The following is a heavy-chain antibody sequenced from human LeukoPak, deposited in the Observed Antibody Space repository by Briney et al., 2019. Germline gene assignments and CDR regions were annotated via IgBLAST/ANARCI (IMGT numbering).Heavy chain of an antibody. CDR2: INPNSGGT. CDR1: GYTFTSYG. D-gene: IGHD6-6*01. CDR3: ARAIEYIDY. J-gene: IGHJ4*02. V-gene: IGHV1-2*02. Sequence: ASVKVSCKASGYTFTSYGISWVRQAPGQGLEWMGWINPNSGGTNYAQKFQGRVTMTRDTSISTAYMELGRLRSDDTAVYYCARAIEYIDYWGQGTLVTVSS.